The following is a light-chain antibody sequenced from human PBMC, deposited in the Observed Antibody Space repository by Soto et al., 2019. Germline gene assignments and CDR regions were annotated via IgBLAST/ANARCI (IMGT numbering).Light chain of an antibody. CDR3: QQSYSTPFT. CDR1: QSVTSSY. Sequence: EIVLTQSPGTLSLSPGERATLSCRASQSVTSSYLAWYQQKPGQAPRLLIYGASSRATGIPDSFSGGGSGTDFTLTISRLEPEDFATYYCQQSYSTPFTFGPGTKVDIK. CDR2: GAS. J-gene: IGKJ3*01. V-gene: IGKV3-20*01.